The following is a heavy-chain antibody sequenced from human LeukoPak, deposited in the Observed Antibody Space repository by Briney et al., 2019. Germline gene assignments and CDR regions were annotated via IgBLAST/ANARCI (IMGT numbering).Heavy chain of an antibody. J-gene: IGHJ5*02. CDR1: GYTFTSYA. CDR2: INTNTGNP. V-gene: IGHV7-4-1*02. CDR3: ARLVGYYDTSGSGTFDP. Sequence: SVKVCCKASGYTFTSYAMNWVRQAPGQGLEWMGWINTNTGNPTYAQGFTGRFVFSLDTTVSTAYLQISSLKAEDTAVYYCARLVGYYDTSGSGTFDPWGQGTLVTVSS. D-gene: IGHD3-22*01.